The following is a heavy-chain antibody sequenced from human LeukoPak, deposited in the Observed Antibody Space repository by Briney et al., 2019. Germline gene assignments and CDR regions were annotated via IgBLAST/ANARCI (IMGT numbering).Heavy chain of an antibody. CDR3: ARDLGRTYYYDSSGYCPFDY. CDR2: ISAYNGNT. J-gene: IGHJ4*02. CDR1: GYTFTSYG. Sequence: GASVKVSCKASGYTFTSYGISWVRQAPGQGLEWMGWISAYNGNTNYAQKLQGRVTMTTDTSTSTAYMELRSLRSDDTAVYYCARDLGRTYYYDSSGYCPFDYWGPGTLVTVSS. D-gene: IGHD3-22*01. V-gene: IGHV1-18*01.